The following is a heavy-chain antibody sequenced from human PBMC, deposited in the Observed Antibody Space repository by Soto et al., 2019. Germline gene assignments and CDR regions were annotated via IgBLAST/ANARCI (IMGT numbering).Heavy chain of an antibody. Sequence: GGSLRLSCAASGFTFNNYAMSWVRQAPGKGLEWVSAFSGSGGSTYYADSVKGRFTISRDNSRNTLYLQMNSLRAEDTAVYYCAKDIILSVPVNGIPTADAFDIWGQGTMVTVSS. D-gene: IGHD2-2*01. CDR1: GFTFNNYA. J-gene: IGHJ3*02. CDR2: FSGSGGST. V-gene: IGHV3-23*01. CDR3: AKDIILSVPVNGIPTADAFDI.